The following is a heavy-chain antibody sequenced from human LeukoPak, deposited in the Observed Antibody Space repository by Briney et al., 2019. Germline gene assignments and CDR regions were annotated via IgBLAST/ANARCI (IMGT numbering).Heavy chain of an antibody. CDR3: ARAPPFGAFDI. J-gene: IGHJ3*02. D-gene: IGHD3-16*01. CDR2: IYYSGST. V-gene: IGHV4-59*01. CDR1: GGSFSGYY. Sequence: SETLSLTCAVYGGSFSGYYWSWIRQPPGKGLEWIGYIYYSGSTNYNPSLKSRVTISVDTSKNQFSLKLSSVTAADTAVYYCARAPPFGAFDIWGQGTMVTVSS.